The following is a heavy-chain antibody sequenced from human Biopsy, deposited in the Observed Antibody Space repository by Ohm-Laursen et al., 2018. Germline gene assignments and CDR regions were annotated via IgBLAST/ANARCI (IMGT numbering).Heavy chain of an antibody. CDR1: GFTFNIYA. Sequence: SLRLSCAASGFTFNIYAMNWVRQAPGKGLEWVSSISGSSTYIYYADSVKGRFTISRDNAKNSLSLQMNSLRADDTAVYYCATSGAADSWGNYYGMDVWGQGTTVTVSS. CDR2: ISGSSTYI. CDR3: ATSGAADSWGNYYGMDV. D-gene: IGHD3-16*01. V-gene: IGHV3-21*01. J-gene: IGHJ6*02.